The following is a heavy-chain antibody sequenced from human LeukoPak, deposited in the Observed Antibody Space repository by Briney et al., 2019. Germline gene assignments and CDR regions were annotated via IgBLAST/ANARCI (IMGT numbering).Heavy chain of an antibody. D-gene: IGHD5-18*01. Sequence: GGSLRLSCAASGFTFSSYGMPWVRQAPGKGLEWVAVIWYDGSNKYYADSAKGRFTISRDNSKNTLYLQMNSLRAEDTAVYYCAREWIQLWMRYYYGMDVWGQGTTVTVSS. J-gene: IGHJ6*02. V-gene: IGHV3-33*01. CDR3: AREWIQLWMRYYYGMDV. CDR1: GFTFSSYG. CDR2: IWYDGSNK.